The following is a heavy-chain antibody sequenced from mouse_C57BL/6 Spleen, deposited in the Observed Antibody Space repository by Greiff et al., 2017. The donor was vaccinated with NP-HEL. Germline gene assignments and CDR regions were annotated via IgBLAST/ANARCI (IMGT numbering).Heavy chain of an antibody. V-gene: IGHV1-52*01. CDR3: ATDEYGSSYVYFDV. CDR1: GYTFTSYW. Sequence: VQLQQPGAELVRPGSSVKLSCKASGYTFTSYWMHWVKQRPIQGLEWIGNIDPSASETHYNQKFKDKATLTVDKSSSTAYMQLSRLTSEDSAVYYCATDEYGSSYVYFDVWGTGTTVTVSS. D-gene: IGHD1-1*01. J-gene: IGHJ1*03. CDR2: IDPSASET.